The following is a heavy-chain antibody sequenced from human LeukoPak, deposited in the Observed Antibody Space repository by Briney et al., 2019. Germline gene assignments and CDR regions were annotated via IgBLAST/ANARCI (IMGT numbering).Heavy chain of an antibody. D-gene: IGHD4-17*01. CDR3: ARGSLLHDYGDYFDY. V-gene: IGHV4-34*01. J-gene: IGHJ4*02. CDR2: INHSGST. CDR1: GGSFSGYY. Sequence: SETLSLTCAVYGGSFSGYYWSWIRQPPGKGLEWIGEINHSGSTNYNPSLKSRVTISVDTSENQFSLKLSSVTAADTAVYYCARGSLLHDYGDYFDYWGQGTLVTVSS.